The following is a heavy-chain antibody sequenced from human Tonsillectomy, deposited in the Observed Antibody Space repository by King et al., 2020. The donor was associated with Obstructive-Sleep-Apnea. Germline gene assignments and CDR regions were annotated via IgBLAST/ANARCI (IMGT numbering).Heavy chain of an antibody. V-gene: IGHV3-21*01. J-gene: IGHJ4*02. Sequence: QLVQSGGGLVKPGGSLRLSCAASGFTFSSYSMNWVRQAPGKGLEWGASISSSTSYIYYADSGKGRFTISRDNAKNSLYLQMNSLRAEDTAVYYCARGFDYGGNRFDYWGQGTLVTVSS. CDR2: ISSSTSYI. CDR1: GFTFSSYS. CDR3: ARGFDYGGNRFDY. D-gene: IGHD4-23*01.